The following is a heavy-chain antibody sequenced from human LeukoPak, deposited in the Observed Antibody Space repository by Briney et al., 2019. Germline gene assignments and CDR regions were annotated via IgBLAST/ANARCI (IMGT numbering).Heavy chain of an antibody. Sequence: ASVTVSFTASGHTSTTYAIHWVRQAPGQGLEWMGWIHAGNGNIKYSQKYQGRVTITGDTSASTAYLELSSLRSEDTAIYYCARGYCSTTSCYMDVWGQGTTVTISS. V-gene: IGHV1-3*01. D-gene: IGHD2-2*01. CDR1: GHTSTTYA. J-gene: IGHJ6*02. CDR3: ARGYCSTTSCYMDV. CDR2: IHAGNGNI.